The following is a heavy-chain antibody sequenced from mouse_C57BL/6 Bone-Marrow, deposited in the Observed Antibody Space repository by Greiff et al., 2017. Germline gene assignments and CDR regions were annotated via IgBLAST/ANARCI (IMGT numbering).Heavy chain of an antibody. D-gene: IGHD3-3*01. V-gene: IGHV5-6*01. CDR1: GFTFSSYG. Sequence: EVHLVESGGDFVKPGGSLKLSCAASGFTFSSYGMSWVRQTPDKRLEWVATIGSGGSYTYYPQSVKGRFTFSRDNAKNTLYLQMSSLKSEDTAVYSCAKGCASWYCDVWGTGTTVTVSS. J-gene: IGHJ1*03. CDR3: AKGCASWYCDV. CDR2: IGSGGSYT.